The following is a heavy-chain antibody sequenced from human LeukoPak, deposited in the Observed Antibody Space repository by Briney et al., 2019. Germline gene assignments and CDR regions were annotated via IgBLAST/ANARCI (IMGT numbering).Heavy chain of an antibody. CDR2: ISSSSSYI. V-gene: IGHV3-21*01. CDR3: AKDRGTTSSTSWFDP. Sequence: PGGSLRLSCAASGFTFSSYSMNWVRQAPGKGLEWVSSISSSSSYIYYADSVKGRFTISRDNSKNTLYLQMNSLRAEDTAVYYCAKDRGTTSSTSWFDPWGQGTLVTVSS. D-gene: IGHD4-17*01. J-gene: IGHJ5*02. CDR1: GFTFSSYS.